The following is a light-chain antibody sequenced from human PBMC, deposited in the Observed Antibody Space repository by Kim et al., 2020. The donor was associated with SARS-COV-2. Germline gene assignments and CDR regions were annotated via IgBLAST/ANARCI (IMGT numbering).Light chain of an antibody. CDR3: QQYNSYSGT. CDR1: QSISSW. J-gene: IGKJ1*01. Sequence: GDRGTIPCRASQSISSWLAWEQQKPGKAPKLLIYDASSLESGVPSRFRGSGSGTEFTLTISSLQPDDFATYYCQQYNSYSGTFGQGTKVDIK. CDR2: DAS. V-gene: IGKV1-5*01.